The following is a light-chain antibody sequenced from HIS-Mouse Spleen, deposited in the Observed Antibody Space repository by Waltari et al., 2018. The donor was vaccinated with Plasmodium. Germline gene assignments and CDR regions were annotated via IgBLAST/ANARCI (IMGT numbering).Light chain of an antibody. J-gene: IGLJ2*01. Sequence: QSALTQPASVSGSPGQSITLSCTGTSSHVGRYNLLSWYQQHPGKAPKLMIYEGSKRPSGVSNRFSGSKSGNTASLTISGLQAEDEADYYCYSYAGSSTLVFGGGTKLTVL. CDR3: YSYAGSSTLV. CDR1: SSHVGRYNL. V-gene: IGLV2-23*01. CDR2: EGS.